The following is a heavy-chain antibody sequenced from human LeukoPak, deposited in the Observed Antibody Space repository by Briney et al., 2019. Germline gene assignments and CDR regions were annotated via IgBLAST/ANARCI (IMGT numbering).Heavy chain of an antibody. Sequence: GESLRISCKGSGYSFTSYWITWVRQMPGKGLEWMGRIDRGDSYTIYNPSFQGHVTISTDKSIRTAYLQWSSLAASDTAMYYCARRGYSYAYDYWGQGPLVTVSS. J-gene: IGHJ4*02. CDR3: ARRGYSYAYDY. CDR2: IDRGDSYT. CDR1: GYSFTSYW. V-gene: IGHV5-10-1*01. D-gene: IGHD5-18*01.